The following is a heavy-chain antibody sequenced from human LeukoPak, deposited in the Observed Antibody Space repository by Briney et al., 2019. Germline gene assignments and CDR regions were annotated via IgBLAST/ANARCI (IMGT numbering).Heavy chain of an antibody. CDR3: ARDWIDRSLDY. CDR1: GFTLSDYG. J-gene: IGHJ4*02. D-gene: IGHD2-2*03. CDR2: LSPHGNYE. Sequence: PGRSLRLSCEASGFTLSDYGIHWVRQAPGKGLEWVTVLSPHGNYEYYGDSVQGRFTISRDDSKNTVSLQMHSLRDEDTAVYYCARDWIDRSLDYWGQGTLVSVSS. V-gene: IGHV3-33*05.